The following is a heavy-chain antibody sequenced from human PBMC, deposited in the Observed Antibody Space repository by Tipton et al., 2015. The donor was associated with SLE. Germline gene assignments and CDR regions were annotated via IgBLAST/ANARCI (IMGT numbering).Heavy chain of an antibody. J-gene: IGHJ3*01. CDR1: HGSISSGGYY. Sequence: TLSLTCTVSHGSISSGGYYWSWVRQPAGKTLEWIGRIYSSGSTNYDPSLKSRVTISIDVSKNQFSLKLPSVTAADTAVYYFARGMLTWRGAIVGVDVWGQGTMVTVSS. V-gene: IGHV4-61*02. D-gene: IGHD2-8*01. CDR2: IYSSGST. CDR3: ARGMLTWRGAIVGVDV.